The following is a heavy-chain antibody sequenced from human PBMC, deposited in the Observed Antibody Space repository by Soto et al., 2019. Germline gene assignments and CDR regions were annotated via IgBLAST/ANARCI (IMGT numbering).Heavy chain of an antibody. CDR1: GYSISSGYY. Sequence: PSETLSLTCAVSGYSISSGYYWGWLRQPPGKGLEWIGSIYHGGSTYYNPSLKSRVTMSVDTSKNQFSLKLSSVTAADTAVYYCARATFGGVVGGYYYYGLDVWGQGTTVTVSS. J-gene: IGHJ6*02. CDR3: ARATFGGVVGGYYYYGLDV. D-gene: IGHD3-16*01. V-gene: IGHV4-38-2*01. CDR2: IYHGGST.